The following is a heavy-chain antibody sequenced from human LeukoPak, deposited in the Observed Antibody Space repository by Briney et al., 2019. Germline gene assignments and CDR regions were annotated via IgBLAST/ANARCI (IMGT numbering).Heavy chain of an antibody. CDR1: GYTFTSYY. CDR2: INPSGGST. D-gene: IGHD5-12*01. J-gene: IGHJ4*02. Sequence: ASVKVSCKASGYTFTSYYMHWVRQAPGQGLEWMGIINPSGGSTSYAQKFQGRVTMTRDMSTSTVYMELSSLRSEDTAAYYCARAGYSGYDFFRRPFDYWGQGTLVTVSS. CDR3: ARAGYSGYDFFRRPFDY. V-gene: IGHV1-46*01.